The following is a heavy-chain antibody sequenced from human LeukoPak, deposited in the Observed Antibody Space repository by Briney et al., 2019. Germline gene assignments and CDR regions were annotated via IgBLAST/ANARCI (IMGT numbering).Heavy chain of an antibody. CDR1: GFTFSNAW. Sequence: PGGSLRLSCAASGFTFSNAWMSWVRQAPGKGLEWVGRIKSKTDGGTADYAAPVKGRFTISRDDSKNTLYLQMNSLKTEDTAVYYCTTDNTWWYYYGSGSYYWGQGTLVTVSS. D-gene: IGHD3-10*01. J-gene: IGHJ4*02. CDR3: TTDNTWWYYYGSGSYY. CDR2: IKSKTDGGTA. V-gene: IGHV3-15*01.